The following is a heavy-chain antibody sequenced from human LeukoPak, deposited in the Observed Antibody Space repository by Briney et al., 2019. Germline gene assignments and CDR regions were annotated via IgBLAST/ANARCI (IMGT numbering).Heavy chain of an antibody. Sequence: SETLSLTCAVYGGSFSGCYWSWIRQPPGKGLEWIGEINHSGSTNYNPSLKSRVTISVDTSKNQFSLKLSSVTAADTAVYYCAREVEVPAASFDYWGQGTLVTVSS. CDR2: INHSGST. V-gene: IGHV4-34*01. CDR3: AREVEVPAASFDY. CDR1: GGSFSGCY. D-gene: IGHD2-2*01. J-gene: IGHJ4*02.